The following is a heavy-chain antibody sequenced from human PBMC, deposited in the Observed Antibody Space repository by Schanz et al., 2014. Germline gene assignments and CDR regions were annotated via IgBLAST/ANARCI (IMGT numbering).Heavy chain of an antibody. J-gene: IGHJ6*02. V-gene: IGHV3-23*01. Sequence: EEQLLQSGGGLVQPGGSLRLSCAASGFTFGSYGMSWVRQGPGKGLEWVSALSGSGGSTYYADSVKGRFTISRDNSKNTLYLQMNSLSADDTAVFYCAKGMGYCSGGTCYDYYYYGLDVWGQGTTVTVSS. CDR1: GFTFGSYG. CDR3: AKGMGYCSGGTCYDYYYYGLDV. D-gene: IGHD2-15*01. CDR2: LSGSGGST.